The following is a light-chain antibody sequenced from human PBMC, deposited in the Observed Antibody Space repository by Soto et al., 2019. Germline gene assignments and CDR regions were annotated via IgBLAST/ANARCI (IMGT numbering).Light chain of an antibody. Sequence: VLTQSPDTLSLSPGERATLSCRASERISSNFLAWYQQRPGQAPRLLIYGASTRASGIPDRFSGSGSGTDFALTISRLEPEDFALSYCQQYGTSPFTFGPGTTVEIK. CDR1: ERISSNF. CDR2: GAS. J-gene: IGKJ3*01. V-gene: IGKV3-20*01. CDR3: QQYGTSPFT.